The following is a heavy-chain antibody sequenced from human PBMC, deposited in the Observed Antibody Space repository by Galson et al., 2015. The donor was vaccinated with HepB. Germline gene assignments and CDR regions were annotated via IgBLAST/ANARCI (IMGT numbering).Heavy chain of an antibody. Sequence: SGAEVKKPGESLRISCKASGYTFTSYWITWVRQMPGKGLEWMGRIDPRDSQTNYSPSFQGHVSISVDMSVKTASLQWSSLKASDTAMYFCARGSSPYYFALDVWGQGTTVTVSS. J-gene: IGHJ6*02. V-gene: IGHV5-10-1*01. CDR1: GYTFTSYW. CDR2: IDPRDSQT. D-gene: IGHD6-6*01. CDR3: ARGSSPYYFALDV.